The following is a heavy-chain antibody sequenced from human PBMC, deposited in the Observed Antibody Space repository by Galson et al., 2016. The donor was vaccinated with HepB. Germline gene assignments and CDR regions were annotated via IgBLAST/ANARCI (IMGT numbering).Heavy chain of an antibody. J-gene: IGHJ4*02. D-gene: IGHD5-12*01. CDR2: ISHDGSTK. CDR1: GFTFKSYA. V-gene: IGHV3-30*18. Sequence: SLRLSCAASGFTFKSYAIHWVRQAPGKGLEWVAVISHDGSTKHYTDSVKGRFTISRDNSQNTLFLQMNALQPEDTAVYYCAKRAKYSGNDFDSWGLGTLVVVSS. CDR3: AKRAKYSGNDFDS.